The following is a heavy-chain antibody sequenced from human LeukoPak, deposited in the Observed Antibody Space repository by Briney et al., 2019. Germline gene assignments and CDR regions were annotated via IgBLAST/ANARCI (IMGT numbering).Heavy chain of an antibody. D-gene: IGHD3-16*02. CDR2: ISSSSSYI. CDR3: ARCLGELSLTPGKFDY. Sequence: PGGSLRLSCEASGFTFSAYAVTWVRQAPGKGLEWVSSISSSSSYIYYADSVKGRFTISRDNAKNSLYLQMNSLRAEDTAVYYCARCLGELSLTPGKFDYWGQGILVTVSS. CDR1: GFTFSAYA. V-gene: IGHV3-21*01. J-gene: IGHJ4*02.